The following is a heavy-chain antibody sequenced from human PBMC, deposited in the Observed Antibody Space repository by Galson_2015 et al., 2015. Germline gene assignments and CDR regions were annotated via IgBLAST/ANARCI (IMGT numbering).Heavy chain of an antibody. J-gene: IGHJ4*02. CDR3: ARSSGWLNYYFDY. CDR1: GFTFSSYS. D-gene: IGHD6-19*01. Sequence: SLRLSCAASGFTFSSYSMHWVRQAPGKGLEWVAVIWYDGSNKYYADSVKGRFTISRDNSKNTLYLQMNSLRAEDTAVYYCARSSGWLNYYFDYWGQGTLVTVSS. CDR2: IWYDGSNK. V-gene: IGHV3-33*01.